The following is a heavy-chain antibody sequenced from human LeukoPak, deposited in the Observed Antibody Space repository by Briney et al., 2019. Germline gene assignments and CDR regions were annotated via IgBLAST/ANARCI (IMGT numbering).Heavy chain of an antibody. D-gene: IGHD1-26*01. CDR1: GFTFSSNY. CDR2: IYSGGST. J-gene: IGHJ4*02. V-gene: IGHV3-53*04. Sequence: GGSLRLSCAASGFTFSSNYMSWVRQAPGKGLEWVSVIYSGGSTYYTDSVKGRFTISRHNSKNTLYLQMNSLRAEDTAVYYCARASQELLFPPPFDYWGQGPLVTVSA. CDR3: ARASQELLFPPPFDY.